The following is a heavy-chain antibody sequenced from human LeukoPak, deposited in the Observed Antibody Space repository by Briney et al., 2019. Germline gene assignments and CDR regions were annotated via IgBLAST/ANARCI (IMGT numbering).Heavy chain of an antibody. V-gene: IGHV3-23*01. J-gene: IGHJ5*02. CDR2: VSSSGEST. Sequence: GGSLRLSCAASDFTFSSSGMTWVRQAPGKGLEWVSTVSSSGESTYYADSVKGRFTISRDNSKNTLYLQMNSLRAEDTAVYYCARNEYSSPTWFDPWGQGTLVTVSS. D-gene: IGHD6-6*01. CDR3: ARNEYSSPTWFDP. CDR1: DFTFSSSG.